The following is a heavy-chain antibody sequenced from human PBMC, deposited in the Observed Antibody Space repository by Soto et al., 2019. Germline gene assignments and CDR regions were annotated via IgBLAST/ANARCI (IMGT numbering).Heavy chain of an antibody. CDR2: MNPNSGNT. Sequence: GASVKVSCKASGYTFTSYDINWVRQATGQGLEWMGWMNPNSGNTGYAQKFQGRVTMTRNTSISTAYMELSSLRSEDTAVYYCARTSYYDFWSGYYGIVDPWGQGTLVTVSS. D-gene: IGHD3-3*01. CDR3: ARTSYYDFWSGYYGIVDP. CDR1: GYTFTSYD. J-gene: IGHJ5*02. V-gene: IGHV1-8*01.